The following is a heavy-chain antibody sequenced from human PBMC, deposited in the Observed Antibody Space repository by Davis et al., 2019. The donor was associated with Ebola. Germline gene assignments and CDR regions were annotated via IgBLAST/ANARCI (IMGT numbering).Heavy chain of an antibody. V-gene: IGHV3-66*01. D-gene: IGHD2-15*01. CDR2: IYSGDNT. Sequence: GGSLRLSCVASGFRFSSYVMGWVRQAPGKGLEWVSVIYSGDNTDYADSVKGRFTISRDNSKNTLYLQMNSLRAEDTAVYYCAAVVAAATHWGQGTLVTVSS. CDR3: AAVVAAATH. J-gene: IGHJ4*02. CDR1: GFRFSSYV.